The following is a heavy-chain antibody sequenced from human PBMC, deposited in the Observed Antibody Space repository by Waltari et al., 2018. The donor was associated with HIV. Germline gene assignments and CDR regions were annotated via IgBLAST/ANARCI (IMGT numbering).Heavy chain of an antibody. CDR3: ARGYCGTTSCWQRGGWFDP. CDR2: INTNTGNP. J-gene: IGHJ5*02. Sequence: QVQLVQSGSGLKKPGASVTVSCKASGYTLTNYAMNWVRQATGQGIEWMGWINTNTGNPTYAQGFTGRFVFSLDTSVSTAYLQISSLKAEDTAVYYCARGYCGTTSCWQRGGWFDPWGQGTLLTVSS. V-gene: IGHV7-4-1*02. CDR1: GYTLTNYA. D-gene: IGHD2-2*01.